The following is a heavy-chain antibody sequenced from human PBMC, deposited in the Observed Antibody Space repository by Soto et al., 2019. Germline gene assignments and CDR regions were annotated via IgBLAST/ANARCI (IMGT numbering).Heavy chain of an antibody. CDR2: IYPGDSDT. D-gene: IGHD6-13*01. Sequence: PGASLKISCKGSGYSFTTDCIGWVRQMPGKGLEWMGIIYPGDSDTRYSPSFQGQVTISADKSISTAYLQWSSLKASDTAMYYCARRKRYSTLGAFDIWGQGTMVTVSS. CDR3: ARRKRYSTLGAFDI. J-gene: IGHJ3*02. V-gene: IGHV5-51*01. CDR1: GYSFTTDC.